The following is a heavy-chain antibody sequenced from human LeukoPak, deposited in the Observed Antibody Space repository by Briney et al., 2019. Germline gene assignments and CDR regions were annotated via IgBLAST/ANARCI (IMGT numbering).Heavy chain of an antibody. J-gene: IGHJ5*02. Sequence: GGSLRLSCAASGFTFSSYEMNWVRQAPGKGLEWVGFIRSKAYGGTTEYAASVKGRFTISRDDSKSIAYLQMNSLKTEDTAVYYCTRAMGWGIVVVPEVDPWGQGTLVTVSS. CDR3: TRAMGWGIVVVPEVDP. CDR1: GFTFSSYE. D-gene: IGHD2-2*01. V-gene: IGHV3-49*04. CDR2: IRSKAYGGTT.